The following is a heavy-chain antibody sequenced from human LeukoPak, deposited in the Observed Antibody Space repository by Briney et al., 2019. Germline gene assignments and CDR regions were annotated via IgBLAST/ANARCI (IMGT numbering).Heavy chain of an antibody. CDR2: IIPIFGTA. V-gene: IGHV1-69*05. Sequence: SVKVSCKASGGTFSSYAISWVRQAPGQGLEWMGGIIPIFGTANYAQKFQGRVTITTDESTSTAYMELSSLRSEDTAVYYCASGFLEWSIRLHYYYYMDVWGKGTTVTVSS. CDR1: GGTFSSYA. CDR3: ASGFLEWSIRLHYYYYMDV. D-gene: IGHD3-3*01. J-gene: IGHJ6*03.